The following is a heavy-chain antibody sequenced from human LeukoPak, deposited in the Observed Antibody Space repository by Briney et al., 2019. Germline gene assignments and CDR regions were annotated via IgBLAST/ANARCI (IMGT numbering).Heavy chain of an antibody. CDR1: GFAFSDFY. Sequence: PGGSLRLSCAASGFAFSDFYMFWIRQAQGKGLEWISYISNSGSTLYYADSVKGRFTISRDNDKNLLYLQMNSLRADDTVVYYCARDALGSYDYWGQGTLVTVSS. CDR3: ARDALGSYDY. J-gene: IGHJ4*02. D-gene: IGHD3-10*01. V-gene: IGHV3-11*01. CDR2: ISNSGSTL.